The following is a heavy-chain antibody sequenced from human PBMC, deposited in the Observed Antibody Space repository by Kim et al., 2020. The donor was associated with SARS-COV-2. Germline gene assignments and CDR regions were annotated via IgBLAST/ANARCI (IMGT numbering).Heavy chain of an antibody. Sequence: GGSLRLSCAASGFTFSSYGMHWVRQAPGKGLEWVTVIWYDGSNKYYADSVKGRFTISRDNSKNTLYLQMNSLRAEDTAVYYCAREERTYYASYFDYWGQGTLVTVSS. CDR2: IWYDGSNK. D-gene: IGHD3-3*01. CDR3: AREERTYYASYFDY. CDR1: GFTFSSYG. V-gene: IGHV3-33*01. J-gene: IGHJ4*02.